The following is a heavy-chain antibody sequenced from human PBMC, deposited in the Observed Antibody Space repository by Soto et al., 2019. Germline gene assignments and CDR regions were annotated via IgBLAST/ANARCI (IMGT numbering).Heavy chain of an antibody. J-gene: IGHJ4*02. Sequence: PGGCLRLSCAASGFTFSFYWMNWVRQAPGKGLEWVANINQDGNEDNLLDSVKGRFTISRDNAKNSLFLQMNSLRVDDTAVYYCARTGDGHHDFLDYWGQGALVTVSS. D-gene: IGHD1-1*01. CDR1: GFTFSFYW. CDR3: ARTGDGHHDFLDY. CDR2: INQDGNED. V-gene: IGHV3-7*01.